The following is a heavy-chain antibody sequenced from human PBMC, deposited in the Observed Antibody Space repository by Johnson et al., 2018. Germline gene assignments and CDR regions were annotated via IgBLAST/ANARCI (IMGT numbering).Heavy chain of an antibody. V-gene: IGHV3-30*18. CDR2: ISYDGSNK. D-gene: IGHD3-10*01. Sequence: QVRLVESGGGVVQPGRSLRLSCAVSGFTFRTYGMHWVRQAPGKGLEWLAVISYDGSNKYFADSVTGRFTISRDNSNNTLYLQLNSLRVGDTAVYYCAKDRNALAWFGEVIYLDSWGQGTLVTVSS. CDR1: GFTFRTYG. J-gene: IGHJ4*02. CDR3: AKDRNALAWFGEVIYLDS.